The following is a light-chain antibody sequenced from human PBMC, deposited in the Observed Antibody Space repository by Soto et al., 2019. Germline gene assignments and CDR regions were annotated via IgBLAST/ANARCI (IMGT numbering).Light chain of an antibody. CDR1: QSISSD. CDR2: AAS. J-gene: IGKJ5*01. CDR3: QQSYSTLSIT. V-gene: IGKV1-39*01. Sequence: DIQMTQSPSSLSASVGDRVTITCRASQSISSDLNWYQQKPGKAPKLLIYAASSLQSGVPSRFSGSGSGTDFTLTISSLQPEDFATYYCQQSYSTLSITFGQGTRLEIK.